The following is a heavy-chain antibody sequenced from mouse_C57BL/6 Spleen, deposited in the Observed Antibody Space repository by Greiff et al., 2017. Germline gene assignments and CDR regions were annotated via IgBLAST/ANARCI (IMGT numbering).Heavy chain of an antibody. J-gene: IGHJ2*01. CDR1: GYTFTSYW. CDR3: ARWNWEEKGFDY. CDR2: IYPSDSET. D-gene: IGHD4-1*01. Sequence: QVQLQQPGAELVRPGSSVKLSCKASGYTFTSYWMDWVKQRPGQGLEWIGNIYPSDSETHYNQKFKDKATLTVDKSSSTAYMQLSSLTSEDSAVYYCARWNWEEKGFDYWGQGTTLTVSS. V-gene: IGHV1-61*01.